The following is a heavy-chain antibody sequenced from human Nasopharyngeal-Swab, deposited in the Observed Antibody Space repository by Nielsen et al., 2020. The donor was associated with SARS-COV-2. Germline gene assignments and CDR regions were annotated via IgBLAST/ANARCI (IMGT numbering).Heavy chain of an antibody. CDR2: INSDGSST. J-gene: IGHJ4*02. V-gene: IGHV3-74*01. D-gene: IGHD3-22*01. Sequence: GGSLRLSCAASGFTFSSYWMHWVRQAPGKGLVWVSRINSDGSSTSYADSVKGRFTISRDNAKNTLYLQMNSLRAEDTAVYYCARDPPLTSIVHDSSGYYPDYWGQGTLVTVSS. CDR3: ARDPPLTSIVHDSSGYYPDY. CDR1: GFTFSSYW.